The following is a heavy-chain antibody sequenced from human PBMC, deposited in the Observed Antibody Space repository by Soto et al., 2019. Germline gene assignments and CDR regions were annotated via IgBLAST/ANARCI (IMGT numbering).Heavy chain of an antibody. CDR2: INHSGST. D-gene: IGHD3-10*01. CDR1: GGSFSGYY. V-gene: IGHV4-34*01. CDR3: ASLLGGEAATGSDY. Sequence: QVQLQQWGAGLLKPSETLSLTCAVYGGSFSGYYWSWIRQPPGKGLEWIGEINHSGSTNYNPSLKSRVTISVDTSKNQFSLKLGSVTAADTAVYYCASLLGGEAATGSDYWGQGTLVTVSS. J-gene: IGHJ4*02.